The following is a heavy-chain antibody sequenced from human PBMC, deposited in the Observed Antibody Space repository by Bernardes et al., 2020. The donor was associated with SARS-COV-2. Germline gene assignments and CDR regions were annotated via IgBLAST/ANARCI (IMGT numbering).Heavy chain of an antibody. J-gene: IGHJ4*02. CDR3: AKPYSSGWYELDY. V-gene: IGHV3-23*01. D-gene: IGHD6-19*01. CDR2: ISGGGGTT. Sequence: GSMRLSSSASAFTLSFYAMSWVRPTPGKGLEWVSAISGGGGTTYYADSVKGRFTISRDNSRNALYLQMNSLGADDTAVYYCAKPYSSGWYELDYWGKGTLVTVSS. CDR1: AFTLSFYA.